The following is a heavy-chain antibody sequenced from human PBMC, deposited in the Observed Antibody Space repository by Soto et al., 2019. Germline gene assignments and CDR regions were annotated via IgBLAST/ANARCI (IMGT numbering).Heavy chain of an antibody. Sequence: PGGSLRLSCAASGFTFSSYAMSWVRQAPGKGLEWVSAISGSGGSTSYADSVKGRFPISRDNSKSGVYLQMDSRGAEDTAVYYCGRDRDGDCSDTSGYRGPTYYAGMDVGGQATTVAVS. CDR3: GRDRDGDCSDTSGYRGPTYYAGMDV. CDR1: GFTFSSYA. CDR2: ISGSGGST. J-gene: IGHJ6*02. D-gene: IGHD2-2*02. V-gene: IGHV3-23*01.